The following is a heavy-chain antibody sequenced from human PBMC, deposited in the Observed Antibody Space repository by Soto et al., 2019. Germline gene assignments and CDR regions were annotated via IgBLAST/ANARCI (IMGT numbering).Heavy chain of an antibody. CDR3: ARIWKESHYYMDV. CDR2: INSDGSST. D-gene: IGHD1-1*01. CDR1: GFTFSSYW. V-gene: IGHV3-74*01. J-gene: IGHJ6*03. Sequence: GGSLRLSCAASGFTFSSYWMHWVRQAPGKGLVWVSRINSDGSSTSYADSVKGRFTISRDNAKNTLYLQMNSLRAEDTAVYYCARIWKESHYYMDVWGKGTTVTVSS.